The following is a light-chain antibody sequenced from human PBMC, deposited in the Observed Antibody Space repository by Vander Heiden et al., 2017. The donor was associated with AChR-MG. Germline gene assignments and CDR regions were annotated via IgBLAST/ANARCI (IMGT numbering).Light chain of an antibody. V-gene: IGKV1-9*01. J-gene: IGKJ3*01. CDR2: AAS. CDR3: QQLNSYQFT. Sequence: TQLTQSPSSLSASVGDRVTITRRASQGISSYLAWYQQKPGKAPKLLIYAASTLQSGVPSRFSGSGSGTDFTLTISSLQPEDFATYYCQQLNSYQFTFGPGTKVDIK. CDR1: QGISSY.